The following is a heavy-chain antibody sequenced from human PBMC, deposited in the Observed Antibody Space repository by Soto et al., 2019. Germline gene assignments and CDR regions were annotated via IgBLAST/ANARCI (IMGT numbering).Heavy chain of an antibody. J-gene: IGHJ6*02. V-gene: IGHV4-59*01. CDR2: IYYSGST. D-gene: IGHD6-13*01. CDR1: GGSISSYY. CDR3: AKARGYSSSWRYSYYYYGMDV. Sequence: SETLSLTCTVSGGSISSYYWSWIRQPPGKGLEWIGYIYYSGSTNYNPSLKSRVTISVDTSKNQFSLKLSSVTAADTAVYYCAKARGYSSSWRYSYYYYGMDVWGQGTTVTVSS.